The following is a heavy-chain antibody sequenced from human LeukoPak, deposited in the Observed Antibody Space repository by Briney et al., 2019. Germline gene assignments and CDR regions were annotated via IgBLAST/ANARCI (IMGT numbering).Heavy chain of an antibody. Sequence: ASVKVSCKASGYTFTGYYMRWVRQAPGQGLEWMGWINPNSGGTNYAQKFQGRVTMTRDTSISTAYMELSRLRSDDTAVYYCARAHCSSTSCYGWYYYYYMDVWGKGTTVTVSS. V-gene: IGHV1-2*02. CDR3: ARAHCSSTSCYGWYYYYYMDV. CDR2: INPNSGGT. J-gene: IGHJ6*03. D-gene: IGHD2-2*01. CDR1: GYTFTGYY.